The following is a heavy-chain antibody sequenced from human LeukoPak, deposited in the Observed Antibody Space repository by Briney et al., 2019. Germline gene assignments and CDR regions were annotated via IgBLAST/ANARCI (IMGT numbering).Heavy chain of an antibody. CDR3: ARGGYSYGFLYYFDY. V-gene: IGHV4-31*03. CDR2: IDYSGST. J-gene: IGHJ4*02. Sequence: SETLSLTCTVSGGSISSGGYYWSWIRQHPGKGLEWIGYIDYSGSTYYNPSLKSRVTISVDTSKNQFSLKLSSVTAADTAVYYCARGGYSYGFLYYFDYWGQGTLVTVSS. D-gene: IGHD5-18*01. CDR1: GGSISSGGYY.